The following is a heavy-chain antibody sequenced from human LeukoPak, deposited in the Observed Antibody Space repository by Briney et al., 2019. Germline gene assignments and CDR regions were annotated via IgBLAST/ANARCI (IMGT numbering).Heavy chain of an antibody. CDR2: FYNSGRS. J-gene: IGHJ6*03. D-gene: IGHD6-19*01. CDR3: ARRERIAVAGNYYYYYMDV. V-gene: IGHV4-59*01. CDR1: DDSISDYY. Sequence: SETLSLTCTVSDDSISDYYRGWIRQPPGKGLEWIGYFYNSGRSTYNPSLKSRVTISADTSKNHFSLKLNSVTTADTAVYYCARRERIAVAGNYYYYYMDVWGKGTTVTISS.